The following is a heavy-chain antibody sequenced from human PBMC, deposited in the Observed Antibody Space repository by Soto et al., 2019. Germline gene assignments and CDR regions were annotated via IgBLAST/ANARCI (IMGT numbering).Heavy chain of an antibody. Sequence: LSLTCTVSGGSISSYYWSWIRQPPGKGLEWIGYIYYSGSTNYNPSHKSRVTISVDTSKNQFSLKLSSVTAADTAVYYCARTIVVVPAAIDGYYYMDVWGKGTTVTVSS. CDR3: ARTIVVVPAAIDGYYYMDV. J-gene: IGHJ6*03. CDR2: IYYSGST. V-gene: IGHV4-59*01. CDR1: GGSISSYY. D-gene: IGHD2-2*01.